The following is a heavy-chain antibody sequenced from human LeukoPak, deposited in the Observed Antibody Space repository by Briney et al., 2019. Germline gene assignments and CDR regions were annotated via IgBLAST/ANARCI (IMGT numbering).Heavy chain of an antibody. Sequence: GGSLRLSCAASGFTFSSYSVNWVRQAPGKGLEWVSYISSSSSTIYYADSVKGRFTISRDNAKNSLYLQMNSLRAEDTAVYYCARGVSGSYGLAVWGQGTTVTVSS. CDR2: ISSSSSTI. J-gene: IGHJ6*02. CDR1: GFTFSSYS. V-gene: IGHV3-48*01. D-gene: IGHD1-1*01. CDR3: ARGVSGSYGLAV.